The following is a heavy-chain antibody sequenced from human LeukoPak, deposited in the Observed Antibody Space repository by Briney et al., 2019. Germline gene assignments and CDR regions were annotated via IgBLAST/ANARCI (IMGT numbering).Heavy chain of an antibody. V-gene: IGHV4-31*03. CDR1: GGSISSGGYY. CDR3: AREYGATTAFDI. J-gene: IGHJ3*02. Sequence: SETQSLTCTVSGGSISSGGYYWSWIRQHPGKGLEWIGYIYYSGSTYYNPSLKSRVTISVDTSKNQFSLKLSSVTAADTAVYYCAREYGATTAFDIWGQGTMVTVSS. CDR2: IYYSGST. D-gene: IGHD1-26*01.